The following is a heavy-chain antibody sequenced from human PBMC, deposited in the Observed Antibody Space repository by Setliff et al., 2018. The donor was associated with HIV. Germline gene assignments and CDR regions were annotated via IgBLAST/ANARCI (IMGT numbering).Heavy chain of an antibody. Sequence: SETLSLTCTVSGGSISTSNWWGWIRQTPGKGLEWIGYIYYSGSTNYNPSLKSRVTMSLDTSKNHFSLRLSSVTAADTAVYYCARNWGPNWFDPWGQGTLVTVS. CDR3: ARNWGPNWFDP. J-gene: IGHJ5*02. D-gene: IGHD7-27*01. CDR2: IYYSGST. CDR1: GGSISTSNW. V-gene: IGHV4-28*01.